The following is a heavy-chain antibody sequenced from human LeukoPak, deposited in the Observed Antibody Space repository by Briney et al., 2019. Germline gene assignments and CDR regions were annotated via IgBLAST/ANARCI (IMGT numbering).Heavy chain of an antibody. Sequence: GGSLRLSCAVSGFTFSDHYMDWVRQVPGKGLEWIGRSRNEGHSYSTDFAASVRGRASLSRDHSRNSLYLQINSLRTDDTAVYYCVALLRGIRYWGQGTLVTVSS. CDR3: VALLRGIRY. J-gene: IGHJ4*02. D-gene: IGHD3-10*01. CDR1: GFTFSDHY. V-gene: IGHV3-72*01. CDR2: SRNEGHSYST.